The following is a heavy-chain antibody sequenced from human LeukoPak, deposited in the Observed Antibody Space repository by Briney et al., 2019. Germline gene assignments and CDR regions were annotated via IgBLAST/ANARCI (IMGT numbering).Heavy chain of an antibody. V-gene: IGHV3-33*08. CDR3: ARDDVTYCGSDCYWGAY. Sequence: GRSLRLSCAASGFTFSSYGMHWVRQAPGKGLEWVAVIWYGGSNKYYADSVKGRFTISRDNSKNTLYLQMNSLRAEDTAVYYCARDDVTYCGSDCYWGAYWGQGTLVTVSS. CDR1: GFTFSSYG. CDR2: IWYGGSNK. D-gene: IGHD2-21*02. J-gene: IGHJ4*02.